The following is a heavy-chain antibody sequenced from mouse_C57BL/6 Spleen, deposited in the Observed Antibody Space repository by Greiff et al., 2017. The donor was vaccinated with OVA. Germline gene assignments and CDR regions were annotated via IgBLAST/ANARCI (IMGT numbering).Heavy chain of an antibody. J-gene: IGHJ4*01. CDR3: TRNYYGISFFAMDY. D-gene: IGHD1-1*01. Sequence: QVQLKESGAELVRPGASVTLSCKASGYTFTDYEMHWVKQTPVHGLEWIGAIDPETGGTAYNQKFKGKAILTADKSSSTAYMELRSLTSEDSAFYYCTRNYYGISFFAMDYWGQGTSVTVSS. CDR2: IDPETGGT. V-gene: IGHV1-15*01. CDR1: GYTFTDYE.